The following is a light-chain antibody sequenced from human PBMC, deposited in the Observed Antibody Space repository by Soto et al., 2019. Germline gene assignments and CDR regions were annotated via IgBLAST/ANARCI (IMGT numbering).Light chain of an antibody. CDR1: SSNIGAGYD. V-gene: IGLV1-40*01. Sequence: QSVLAQPPSVSGAPGQKVTISCTGSSSNIGAGYDLHWYQQLPGTAPKLLLYGNSNRPSGVPDRFSGSKSGTSASLAITGLHAEDEADYYFQSYDSSLSAYVFGTGTKLTVL. CDR2: GNS. CDR3: QSYDSSLSAYV. J-gene: IGLJ1*01.